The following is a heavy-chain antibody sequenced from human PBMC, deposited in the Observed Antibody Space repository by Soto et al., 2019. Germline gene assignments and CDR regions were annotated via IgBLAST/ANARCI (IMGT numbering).Heavy chain of an antibody. CDR3: ARFVRSCSATTCSTRADV. V-gene: IGHV4-61*01. Sequence: WETLSLTCTVSGGFVNSDTHSWSWIRQTPGKRLEWIGLIYSGGSTKNPSLRSRVTMSVDTSKNQFSLKLRSVIVADTAVYHCARFVRSCSATTCSTRADVWGQGITVTVSS. J-gene: IGHJ6*02. CDR2: IYSGGST. CDR1: GGFVNSDTHS. D-gene: IGHD2-2*01.